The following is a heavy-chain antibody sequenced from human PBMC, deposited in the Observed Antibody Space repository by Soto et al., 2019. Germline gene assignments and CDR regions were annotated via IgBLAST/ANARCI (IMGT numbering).Heavy chain of an antibody. CDR2: ISSSSSYI. CDR1: GFTFSSYS. J-gene: IGHJ5*02. Sequence: GGSLRLSCAASGFTFSSYSMNWVRQAPGKGLEWVSSISSSSSYIYYADSVKGRFTISRDNAKNSLYLQMNSLRAEDTAVYYCARDLPAAAGSNWFDPWGQGTLVTVSS. D-gene: IGHD6-13*01. CDR3: ARDLPAAAGSNWFDP. V-gene: IGHV3-21*01.